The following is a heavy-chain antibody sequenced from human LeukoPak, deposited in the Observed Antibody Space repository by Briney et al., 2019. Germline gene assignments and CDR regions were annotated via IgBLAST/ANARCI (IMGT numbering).Heavy chain of an antibody. J-gene: IGHJ5*02. CDR1: GGSFSGYY. V-gene: IGHV4-34*01. CDR2: INHSGST. Sequence: PSETLSLTCAVYGGSFSGYYWSWIRQPPGEGLEWIGEINHSGSTNYNPSLKSRVTISVDTSKNQFSLKLSSVTAADTAVYYCARGSLNWFDPWGQGTLVTVSS. CDR3: ARGSLNWFDP.